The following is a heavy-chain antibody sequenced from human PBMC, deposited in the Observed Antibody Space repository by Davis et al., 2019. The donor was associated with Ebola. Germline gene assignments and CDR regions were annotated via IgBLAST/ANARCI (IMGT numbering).Heavy chain of an antibody. D-gene: IGHD2-15*01. CDR3: ARYTLGYCSGGSCQHFDY. CDR2: IYYSGST. CDR1: GGSISSYY. V-gene: IGHV4-59*08. Sequence: PSETLSLTCTVSGGSISSYYWSWIRQPPGKGLEWIGYIYYSGSTNYNPSLKSRVTISVDTSKNQFSLKLSSVTAADTAVYYCARYTLGYCSGGSCQHFDYWGQGTLVTVSS. J-gene: IGHJ4*02.